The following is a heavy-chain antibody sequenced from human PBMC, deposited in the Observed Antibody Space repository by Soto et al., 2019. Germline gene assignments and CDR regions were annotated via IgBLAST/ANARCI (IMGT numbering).Heavy chain of an antibody. J-gene: IGHJ4*02. V-gene: IGHV1-8*01. CDR3: ARFVCSSTSCTFDY. CDR2: MNPNSGNT. CDR1: GYTFTSYD. Sequence: QVQLVQSGAEVKKPGASVKVSCKASGYTFTSYDINWVRQATGQGLEWMGWMNPNSGNTGYAQKVQGRVTMTRNTSIRTAYMELSSLRSEDKALYYCARFVCSSTSCTFDYWGQGTLVTVSS. D-gene: IGHD2-2*01.